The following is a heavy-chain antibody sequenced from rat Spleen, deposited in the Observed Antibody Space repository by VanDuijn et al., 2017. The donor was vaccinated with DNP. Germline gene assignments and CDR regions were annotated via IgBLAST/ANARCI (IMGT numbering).Heavy chain of an antibody. V-gene: IGHV5S10*01. D-gene: IGHD1-10*01. Sequence: EVQLVESGGGLVQPGNSLKVSCAASGFTFSDYAMAWVRQSPKKSLEWFAAIFFDGSVTYYRDSVKGRFTISRDNAKSTLYLQMDSLRSEDTATYYCTTDRETTRDYWGQGVMVTVSS. J-gene: IGHJ2*01. CDR2: IFFDGSVT. CDR3: TTDRETTRDY. CDR1: GFTFSDYA.